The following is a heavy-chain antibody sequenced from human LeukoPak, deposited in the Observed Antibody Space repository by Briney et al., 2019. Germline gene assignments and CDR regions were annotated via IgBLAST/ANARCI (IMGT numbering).Heavy chain of an antibody. CDR1: GYTFTSYG. V-gene: IGHV1-18*01. D-gene: IGHD4-23*01. CDR3: ARWPVVTPEDY. J-gene: IGHJ4*02. Sequence: EASVKVSCKASGYTFTSYGISWVRQAPGQGLEWMGWISAYNGNTNYAQKLQGRVTMTTDTSTSTAYMELRSLGSDDTAVYYCARWPVVTPEDYWGQGTLVTVSS. CDR2: ISAYNGNT.